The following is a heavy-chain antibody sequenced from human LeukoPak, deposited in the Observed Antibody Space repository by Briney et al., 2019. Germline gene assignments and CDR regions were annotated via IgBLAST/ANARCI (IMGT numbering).Heavy chain of an antibody. CDR2: IKNDGSEE. Sequence: GALRTSSAASGFTFSRYWMRWVRQAPGKGLEGVANIKNDGSEEYYVDSVKGRFTISRDNARNSLFLQMNSLTVEDTAVYYCARAIRGSAVDTGDLWGQGTLVTVSS. J-gene: IGHJ4*02. CDR1: GFTFSRYW. D-gene: IGHD3-10*01. V-gene: IGHV3-7*01. CDR3: ARAIRGSAVDTGDL.